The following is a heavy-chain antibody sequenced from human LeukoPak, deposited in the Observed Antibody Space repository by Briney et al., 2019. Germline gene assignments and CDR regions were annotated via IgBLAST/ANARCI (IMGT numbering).Heavy chain of an antibody. CDR2: INPRGGNT. D-gene: IGHD2-15*01. J-gene: IGHJ5*01. Sequence: ASVKVSCKTSGYTFVRYYIHWVQQAPGQGLEWMGIINPRGGNTNYAQKFQGRVTMTRDMSTTTVYMELSSLRSEDSAVFYCARGSESPSSNILVLAATAFDSWGQGTLVTVSS. CDR3: ARGSESPSSNILVLAATAFDS. CDR1: GYTFVRYY. V-gene: IGHV1-46*01.